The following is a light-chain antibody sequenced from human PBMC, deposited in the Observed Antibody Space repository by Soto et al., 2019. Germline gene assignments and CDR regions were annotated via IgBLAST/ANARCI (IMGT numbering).Light chain of an antibody. CDR2: AAS. V-gene: IGKV1-39*01. Sequence: DIQMTQSPSSLSASVGDRVTITCRASQSISSYLNWYQQKPGKAPKLLIYAASSLQSGVPSRFSGSGSGTDFTLTISSLQPEDFATYYCQHSYSTSWTFGQGTKADIK. CDR3: QHSYSTSWT. J-gene: IGKJ1*01. CDR1: QSISSY.